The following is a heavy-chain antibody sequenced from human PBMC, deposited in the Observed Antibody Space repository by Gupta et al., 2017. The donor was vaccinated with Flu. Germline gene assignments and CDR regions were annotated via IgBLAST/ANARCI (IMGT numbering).Heavy chain of an antibody. Sequence: EVQLLESGGGLVQPGGSLRLSCAASGFTFSSYAMGWVRQAPGKGLEWVSAISGSGGSTYYADSVKGRFTISRDNSKNTLYLQMNSLRAEDTAVYYCAKDSHGDYVLGDWYFDLWGRGTLVTVSS. V-gene: IGHV3-23*01. CDR3: AKDSHGDYVLGDWYFDL. D-gene: IGHD4-17*01. CDR2: ISGSGGST. J-gene: IGHJ2*01. CDR1: GFTFSSYA.